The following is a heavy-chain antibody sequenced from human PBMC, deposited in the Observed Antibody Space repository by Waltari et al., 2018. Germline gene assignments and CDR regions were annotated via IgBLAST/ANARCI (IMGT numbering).Heavy chain of an antibody. V-gene: IGHV1-69*04. J-gene: IGHJ3*02. CDR1: GGTFSSYA. D-gene: IGHD3-22*01. Sequence: QVQLVQSGAEVKKPGSWVKFSCKASGGTFSSYAISWVRQPPGQGLEWMGGIIPILGIANYAQKFQGRVTITADESTSTAYMELSSLRSEDTAVYYCARSYYYDSSGYAFDIWGQGTMVTVSS. CDR2: IIPILGIA. CDR3: ARSYYYDSSGYAFDI.